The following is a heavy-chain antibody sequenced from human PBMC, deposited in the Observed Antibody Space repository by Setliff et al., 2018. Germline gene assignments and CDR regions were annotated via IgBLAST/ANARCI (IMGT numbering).Heavy chain of an antibody. V-gene: IGHV5-51*01. CDR2: IDPGDSDT. Sequence: GESLKISCKGSGYSFTSYWIGWVRQMHGKGLEWMGIIDPGDSDTRYSPSFQGQVTISADKSISTAYLQWSSLKASDTAMYYCATTVKDNSGSNACWDVYFDSWGQGTPFTGSS. J-gene: IGHJ4*02. CDR3: ATTVKDNSGSNACWDVYFDS. CDR1: GYSFTSYW. D-gene: IGHD6-19*01.